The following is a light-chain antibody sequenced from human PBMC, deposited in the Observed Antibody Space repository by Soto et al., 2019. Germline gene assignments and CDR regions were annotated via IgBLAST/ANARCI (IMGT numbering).Light chain of an antibody. Sequence: DIQMTQSPSTLSASVGDRVTITCRASQSISSWLAWYLQKPGKAPKLLIDDASSLESGVPSRFSGSGSGTEFTLTVSSLQPDDFATYYCQQYNSYTWTFRQGTKVEIK. CDR3: QQYNSYTWT. CDR2: DAS. V-gene: IGKV1-5*01. CDR1: QSISSW. J-gene: IGKJ1*01.